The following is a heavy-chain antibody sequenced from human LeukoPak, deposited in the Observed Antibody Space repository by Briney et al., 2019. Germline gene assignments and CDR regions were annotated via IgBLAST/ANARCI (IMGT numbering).Heavy chain of an antibody. CDR2: IKQDGSEK. CDR3: ARERIQYYYGSGSYPRDDAFDI. V-gene: IGHV3-7*01. CDR1: GFTFSSYW. J-gene: IGHJ3*02. D-gene: IGHD3-10*01. Sequence: PGGSLRLSCAASGFTFSSYWMSWVRQAPGKGLEWVANIKQDGSEKYYVDSVKGRFTISRDNAKNSLYLQMNSLRAEDTAVYYCARERIQYYYGSGSYPRDDAFDIWGQGTMVTVSS.